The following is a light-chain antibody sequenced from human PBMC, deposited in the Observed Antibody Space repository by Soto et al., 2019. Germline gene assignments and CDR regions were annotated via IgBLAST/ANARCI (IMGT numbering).Light chain of an antibody. CDR1: QSITNNY. CDR3: QQYHSSPKT. CDR2: GAS. V-gene: IGKV3-20*01. Sequence: VLTQSPGTLSLSPRERATLSCRASQSITNNYLGWYQQKPGQAPRLLIYGASSRATGIPDRFSGSGSGTDFTLTISRLEPEDFAVYYCQQYHSSPKTFGQGTKVDIK. J-gene: IGKJ1*01.